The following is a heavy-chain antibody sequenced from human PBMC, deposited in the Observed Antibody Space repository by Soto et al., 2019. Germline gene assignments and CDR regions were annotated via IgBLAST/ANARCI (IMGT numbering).Heavy chain of an antibody. J-gene: IGHJ4*02. D-gene: IGHD6-6*01. CDR3: ARMVATEYSSSSVDY. Sequence: PSETLSLTCTVSGGSSSSYYWSWIRQPPGKGLEWIGYIYYSGSTNYNPSLKSRVTISVDTSKNQFSLKLSPVTAADTAVYYCARMVATEYSSSSVDYWGRGTLVTVSS. CDR2: IYYSGST. V-gene: IGHV4-59*01. CDR1: GGSSSSYY.